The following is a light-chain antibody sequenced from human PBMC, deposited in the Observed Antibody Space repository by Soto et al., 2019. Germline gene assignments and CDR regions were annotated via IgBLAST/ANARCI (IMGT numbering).Light chain of an antibody. CDR3: SSYTTSNLV. CDR2: EVS. V-gene: IGLV2-18*02. J-gene: IGLJ2*01. Sequence: QSALTQPPSVSGSPGQSVTISCTGTSGDIGTYNRVSWYQQTPGTAPKVMIYEVSNRPSGVPDRFSGSQSGNTASLTISGLQAEDEDDYYCSSYTTSNLVFGGGTKLTVL. CDR1: SGDIGTYNR.